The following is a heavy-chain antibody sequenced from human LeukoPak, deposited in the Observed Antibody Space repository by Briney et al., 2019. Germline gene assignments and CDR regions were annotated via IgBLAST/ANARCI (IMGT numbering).Heavy chain of an antibody. D-gene: IGHD5-12*01. CDR1: GGTFSSYA. V-gene: IGHV1-69*13. J-gene: IGHJ4*02. CDR2: IIPIFGTA. CDR3: AIPGYSGYDFRL. Sequence: SVKVSCKASGGTFSSYAISWVRQAPGQGLEWMGGIIPIFGTANYAQKFQGRVTITADESTSTAYMGLSSLRSEDTAVYYCAIPGYSGYDFRLWGQGTLVTVSS.